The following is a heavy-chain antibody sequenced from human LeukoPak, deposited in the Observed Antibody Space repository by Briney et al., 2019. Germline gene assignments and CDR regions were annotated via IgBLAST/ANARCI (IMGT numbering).Heavy chain of an antibody. CDR3: ARGDDYGDYYFDY. Sequence: EASVKVSCKASGYTFTSHYMHWVRQAPGQGLEWMGWINPNSGGTNYAQKFQGRVTMTRDTSISTAYMELSRLRSDDTAVYYCARGDDYGDYYFDYWGQGTLVTVSS. CDR2: INPNSGGT. V-gene: IGHV1-2*02. CDR1: GYTFTSHY. D-gene: IGHD4-17*01. J-gene: IGHJ4*02.